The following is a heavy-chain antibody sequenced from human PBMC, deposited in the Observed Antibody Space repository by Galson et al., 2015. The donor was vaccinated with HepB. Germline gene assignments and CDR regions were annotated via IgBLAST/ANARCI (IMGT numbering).Heavy chain of an antibody. Sequence: SVKVSCKASGYTFTRYAMNWVRQAPGQGLEWMGWINTNTGNPTYAQGLTGRFVLSLETSASTAYLQISSLKAEDTAVYYCARGSHYEILNGNPPDYWGQGTLVTVSS. D-gene: IGHD3-9*01. CDR2: INTNTGNP. J-gene: IGHJ4*02. CDR3: ARGSHYEILNGNPPDY. CDR1: GYTFTRYA. V-gene: IGHV7-4-1*02.